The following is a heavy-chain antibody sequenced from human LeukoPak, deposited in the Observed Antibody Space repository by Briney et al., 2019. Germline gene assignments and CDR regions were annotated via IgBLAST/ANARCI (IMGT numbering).Heavy chain of an antibody. CDR1: GFTFSSYG. V-gene: IGHV3-33*01. D-gene: IGHD2-2*01. Sequence: PGRSLRLSCAASGFTFSSYGMHWVRQAPGKGLEWVAVIWYDGSNKYYADSVKGRFTISRDNSKNTLYLQMNSLRAEDTAVYYCAREGGRYCSSTSCYPMAFDCWGQGTLVTVSS. J-gene: IGHJ4*02. CDR2: IWYDGSNK. CDR3: AREGGRYCSSTSCYPMAFDC.